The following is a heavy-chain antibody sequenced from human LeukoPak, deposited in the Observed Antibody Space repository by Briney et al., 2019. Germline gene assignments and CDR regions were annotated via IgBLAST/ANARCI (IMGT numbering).Heavy chain of an antibody. V-gene: IGHV3-49*04. D-gene: IGHD3-10*01. Sequence: PGGSLRLSCTASGFTFGDYAMSWVRQAPGKGVEWVDFIRSKAYGGTTEYAASVKGRFTISRDDSKSIAYLQMNSLKTEDTAVYYCTRVLLWFGESYYMDVWGKGTTVTISS. CDR2: IRSKAYGGTT. J-gene: IGHJ6*03. CDR1: GFTFGDYA. CDR3: TRVLLWFGESYYMDV.